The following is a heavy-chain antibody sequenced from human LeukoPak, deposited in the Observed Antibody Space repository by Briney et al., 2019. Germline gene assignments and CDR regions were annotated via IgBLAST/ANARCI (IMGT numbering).Heavy chain of an antibody. Sequence: SVKVSCKASGCTFSSYAISWVRQAPGQGLEWMGGIIPIFGTTNYAQKLQGRVTITADESTSTAYMELSSLGSGDRAVYYRASRTYTYDSSGYYRRNYYFDYWGQGTLVTVSS. J-gene: IGHJ4*02. V-gene: IGHV1-69*13. CDR3: ASRTYTYDSSGYYRRNYYFDY. D-gene: IGHD3-22*01. CDR1: GCTFSSYA. CDR2: IIPIFGTT.